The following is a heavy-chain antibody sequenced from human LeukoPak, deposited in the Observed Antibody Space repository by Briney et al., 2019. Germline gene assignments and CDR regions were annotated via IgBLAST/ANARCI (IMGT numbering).Heavy chain of an antibody. CDR1: GGSISSGGYY. CDR3: ARGDDYGGKILDY. V-gene: IGHV4-31*03. Sequence: SETLSLTCTVSGGSISSGGYYWSWIRQHPGKGLEWIGYIYYSGSTYYNPSLKSRVTISVDTSKNQFSLKLSSVIAADAAVYYCARGDDYGGKILDYWGQGTLVTVSS. CDR2: IYYSGST. J-gene: IGHJ4*02. D-gene: IGHD4-23*01.